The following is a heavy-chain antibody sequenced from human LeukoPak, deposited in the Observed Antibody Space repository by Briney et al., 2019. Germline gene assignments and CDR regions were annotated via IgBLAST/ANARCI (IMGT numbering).Heavy chain of an antibody. CDR2: IKQDGSEK. J-gene: IGHJ6*02. V-gene: IGHV3-7*01. CDR3: ARRNYDFWSGYSRMDV. CDR1: GFTFSRYW. Sequence: GGSLRLSCAASGFTFSRYWMSWVRQAPGKGLEWVANIKQDGSEKYYVDSVKGRFTISRDNAKNSLYLQMNSLRAEDTAVYYCARRNYDFWSGYSRMDVWGQGTTVTVSS. D-gene: IGHD3-3*01.